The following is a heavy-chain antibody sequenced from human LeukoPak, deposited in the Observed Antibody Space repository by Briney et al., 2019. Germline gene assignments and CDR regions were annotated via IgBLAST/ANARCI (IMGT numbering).Heavy chain of an antibody. J-gene: IGHJ4*02. Sequence: GGSLRLSCAVSGFTFSSYWMHWVRQAPGKGLVWVSRINGDGSSTYYADSVKGRFTISRDNAKNTLYLQMNSLRAEDTAVYYCTPGGGQGTLVTVSS. CDR2: INGDGSST. CDR1: GFTFSSYW. D-gene: IGHD3-10*01. V-gene: IGHV3-74*01. CDR3: TPG.